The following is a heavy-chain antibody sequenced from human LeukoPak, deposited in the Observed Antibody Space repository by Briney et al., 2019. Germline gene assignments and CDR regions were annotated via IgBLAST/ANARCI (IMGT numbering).Heavy chain of an antibody. V-gene: IGHV1-69*06. D-gene: IGHD1-7*01. CDR2: IIPIFGTA. Sequence: SVKVSCKASGGTFSSYAISWVRQAPGQGLEWMGRIIPIFGTANYAQKFQGRVTITADKSTSTAYMELSSLRSEDTAVYYCGRADNWNYGGDWFDPWGQGTLVTVSS. J-gene: IGHJ5*02. CDR1: GGTFSSYA. CDR3: GRADNWNYGGDWFDP.